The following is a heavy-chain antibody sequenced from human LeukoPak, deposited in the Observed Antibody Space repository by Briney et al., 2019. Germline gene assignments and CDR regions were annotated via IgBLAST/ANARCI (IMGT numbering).Heavy chain of an antibody. Sequence: GGSLRLSCAASGFTFSSYAMSWVRQAPGKGLEWVSATSGSGGSTYYADSVKGRFTISRDNSKNTLYLQMNSLRAEDTAVYYCAKRRVRGEYYFDYWGQGTLVTVSS. CDR3: AKRRVRGEYYFDY. V-gene: IGHV3-23*01. CDR2: TSGSGGST. J-gene: IGHJ4*02. D-gene: IGHD3-10*01. CDR1: GFTFSSYA.